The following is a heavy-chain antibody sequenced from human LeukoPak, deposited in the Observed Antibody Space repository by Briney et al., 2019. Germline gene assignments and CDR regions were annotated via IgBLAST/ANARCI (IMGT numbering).Heavy chain of an antibody. CDR1: GYTFNSYG. CDR2: ISAYTGNT. J-gene: IGHJ3*01. V-gene: IGHV1-18*01. Sequence: SVKVSCKATGYTFNSYGISWVRQAPGQGLEWMGWISAYTGNTNYAQRLHGRVTMTTDSSTTTAYMELRSLRSDDTAVYYCARDLGSGWHDAFDFWGQGTLVTVSS. D-gene: IGHD6-19*01. CDR3: ARDLGSGWHDAFDF.